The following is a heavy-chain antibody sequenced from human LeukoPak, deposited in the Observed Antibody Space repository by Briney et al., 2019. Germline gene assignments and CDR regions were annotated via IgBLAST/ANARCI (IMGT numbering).Heavy chain of an antibody. Sequence: GASVKVSCNASGYSFTIYYLHWVRQAPAQGLGWMGIINPSGGSTSNAQKFQVRVTITSARSTSTDHLELRRQRPEATDVYYCAGEVTIFGVDNWFDPWGQGTVVTVSS. J-gene: IGHJ5*02. CDR3: AGEVTIFGVDNWFDP. CDR2: INPSGGST. V-gene: IGHV1-46*01. D-gene: IGHD3-3*01. CDR1: GYSFTIYY.